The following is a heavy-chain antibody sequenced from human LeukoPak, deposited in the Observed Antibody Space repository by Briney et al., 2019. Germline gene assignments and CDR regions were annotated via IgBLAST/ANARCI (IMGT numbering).Heavy chain of an antibody. CDR1: GLTFSRFA. J-gene: IGHJ6*02. D-gene: IGHD6-19*01. CDR2: ISYDGSNK. Sequence: GGSLRLSCAASGLTFSRFAMSWVRQAPGKGLEWVAVISYDGSNKYYADSVKSRFTISRDNSKNKLYLQMNSLGAEETAVYYCAKYRGWYFGGMDVWGQGTTVTVSS. V-gene: IGHV3-30*18. CDR3: AKYRGWYFGGMDV.